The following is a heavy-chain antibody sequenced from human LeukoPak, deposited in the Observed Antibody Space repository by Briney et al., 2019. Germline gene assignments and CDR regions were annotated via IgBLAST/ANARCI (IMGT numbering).Heavy chain of an antibody. CDR2: ISADGGST. J-gene: IGHJ4*02. CDR1: GLTFHDYA. CDR3: AKESGKFDY. Sequence: GGSLRLSCGASGLTFHDYAMHWVRQAPGKGLEWVSLISADGGSTFYADSVRGRFSISRDNSKNSLYLQMNSLRTEDTAMYYCAKESGKFDYWGQGTLVAVSS. V-gene: IGHV3-43*02.